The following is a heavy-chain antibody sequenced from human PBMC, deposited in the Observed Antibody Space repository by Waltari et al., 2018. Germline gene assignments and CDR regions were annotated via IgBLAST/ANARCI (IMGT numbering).Heavy chain of an antibody. CDR3: ASEIAAAGFGAFDI. V-gene: IGHV1-8*01. Sequence: QVQLVQSGAEVKKPGASVKVSCKASGYTFTSYAINWVRQATGKGLEWMGWMNPNSGNTGYAQKFQGRVTMTRNTSISTAYMELSSLRSEDTAVYYCASEIAAAGFGAFDIWGQGTMVTVSS. J-gene: IGHJ3*02. CDR1: GYTFTSYA. D-gene: IGHD6-13*01. CDR2: MNPNSGNT.